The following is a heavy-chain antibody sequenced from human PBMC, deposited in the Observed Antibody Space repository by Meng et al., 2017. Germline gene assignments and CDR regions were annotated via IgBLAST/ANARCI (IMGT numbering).Heavy chain of an antibody. D-gene: IGHD5-18*01. CDR3: AKGLTAMVTNWFDP. CDR1: GFTFSGSA. Sequence: VLGVGCGVGFVLCGGSLQLLCAASGFTFSGSAMHWVRQASGKGLEWVGRIRSKANSYATAYAASVKGRFTISRDDSKNTAYLQMNSLKTEDTAVYYCAKGLTAMVTNWFDPWGQGTLVTVSS. CDR2: IRSKANSYAT. V-gene: IGHV3-73*02. J-gene: IGHJ5*02.